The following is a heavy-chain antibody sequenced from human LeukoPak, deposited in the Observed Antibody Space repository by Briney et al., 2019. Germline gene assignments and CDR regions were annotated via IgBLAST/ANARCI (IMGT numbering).Heavy chain of an antibody. D-gene: IGHD3-10*01. V-gene: IGHV3-53*01. CDR1: GFTFSSYS. CDR2: IYSGGST. J-gene: IGHJ3*02. CDR3: ARDFGGRRGGWAFDI. Sequence: PGGSLRLSCAASGFTFSSYSMNWVRQAPGKGLEWVSVIYSGGSTYYADSVKGRFTISRDNSKNTLYLQMNSLRAEDTAVYYCARDFGGRRGGWAFDIWGQGTMVTVSS.